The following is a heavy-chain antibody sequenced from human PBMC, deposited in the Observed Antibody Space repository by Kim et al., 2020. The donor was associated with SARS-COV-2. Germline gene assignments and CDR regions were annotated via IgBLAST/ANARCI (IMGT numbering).Heavy chain of an antibody. CDR3: AKGSSDPYYYYYGMDV. D-gene: IGHD3-10*01. J-gene: IGHJ6*02. Sequence: SVKGRFTISRDNAKNSLYLQMNSLRAEDTALYYCAKGSSDPYYYYYGMDVWGQGTTVTVSS. V-gene: IGHV3-9*01.